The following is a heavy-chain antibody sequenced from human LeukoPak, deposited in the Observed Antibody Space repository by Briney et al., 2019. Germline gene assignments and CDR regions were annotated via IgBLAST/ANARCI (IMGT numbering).Heavy chain of an antibody. CDR1: GFTFNNYS. CDR3: ARDSGIYRTIDY. J-gene: IGHJ4*02. D-gene: IGHD1-26*01. CDR2: ISSSSTYI. Sequence: PGGSLRLSCVASGFTFNNYSMNWVRQAPGKGLEWVLSISSSSTYIYHADSVKGRFTISRDNAKNSLYLQMNSLRAEDTAVYYCARDSGIYRTIDYWGQGTLVTVSS. V-gene: IGHV3-21*01.